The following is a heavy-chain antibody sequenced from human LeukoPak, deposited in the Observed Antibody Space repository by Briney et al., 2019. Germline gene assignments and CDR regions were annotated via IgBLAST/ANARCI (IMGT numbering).Heavy chain of an antibody. D-gene: IGHD6-13*01. Sequence: PSQTLSLTCTVSGGSISSGDYYWSWIRQPPGKGLEWIGYIYYSGSTYYNPSLKSRVTMSVDTSKNQFSLKLSSVTAADTAVYYCAREDSSSWYFRYFDYWGQGTLVTVSS. J-gene: IGHJ4*02. V-gene: IGHV4-30-4*08. CDR2: IYYSGST. CDR1: GGSISSGDYY. CDR3: AREDSSSWYFRYFDY.